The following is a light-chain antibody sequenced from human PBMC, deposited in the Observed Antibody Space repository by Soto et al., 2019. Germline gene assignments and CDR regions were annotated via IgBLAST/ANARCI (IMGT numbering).Light chain of an antibody. CDR3: QQYNNWPPYT. Sequence: EIVMTQSPATLSVSPGERATLSCRASQSVGSNLAWYQQKPGQAPRLLIYDASTRATGIPARFSGSGSGTEFTLTISSLQSEDFALYYCQQYNNWPPYTFGQGTKLEIK. J-gene: IGKJ2*01. CDR2: DAS. V-gene: IGKV3-15*01. CDR1: QSVGSN.